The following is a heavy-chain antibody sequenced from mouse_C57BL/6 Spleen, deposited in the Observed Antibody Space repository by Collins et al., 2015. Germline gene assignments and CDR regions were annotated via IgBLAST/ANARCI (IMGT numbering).Heavy chain of an antibody. CDR1: GYTFTSYW. D-gene: IGHD2-4*01. Sequence: QVQLQQPGAELVKPGASVKMSCKASGYTFTSYWITWVKQRPGQGLEWIGDIYPGSDNTNYSEKFKTKATLTVDTSSSTAYIQLNSLTSEDSAVYYCALYYDYDGGYYFDYWGQGTTLTVSS. CDR3: ALYYDYDGGYYFDY. CDR2: IYPGSDNT. V-gene: IGHV1-55*01. J-gene: IGHJ2*01.